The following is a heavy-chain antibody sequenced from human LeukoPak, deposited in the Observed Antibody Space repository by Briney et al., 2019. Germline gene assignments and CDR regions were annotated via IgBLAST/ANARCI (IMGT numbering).Heavy chain of an antibody. CDR3: ARLERITMVRGVIGWFDP. J-gene: IGHJ5*02. CDR2: IYPGDSDT. V-gene: IGHV5-51*01. Sequence: GESLKISCKGSGYRFARDWIGWVRQMPGKGLEWMGIIYPGDSDTRYSPSFQGQVTISADKSTSTAYLQWSSLKASDTAMYYCARLERITMVRGVIGWFDPWGQGTLVTVSS. CDR1: GYRFARDW. D-gene: IGHD3-10*01.